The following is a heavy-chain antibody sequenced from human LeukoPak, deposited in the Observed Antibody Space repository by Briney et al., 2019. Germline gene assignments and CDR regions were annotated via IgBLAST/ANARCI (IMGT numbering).Heavy chain of an antibody. J-gene: IGHJ4*02. V-gene: IGHV3-23*01. CDR1: GLSFSSYV. CDR2: ISGSGGST. CDR3: AKHVDTAMVSHFDY. D-gene: IGHD5-18*01. Sequence: GGSLRLSCAASGLSFSSYVMSWVRQAPGKGLEWVSAISGSGGSTYFADSVKGRFTISRDNSKNTLYLQMNSLRAEDTAVYYCAKHVDTAMVSHFDYWGQGSLVTVSS.